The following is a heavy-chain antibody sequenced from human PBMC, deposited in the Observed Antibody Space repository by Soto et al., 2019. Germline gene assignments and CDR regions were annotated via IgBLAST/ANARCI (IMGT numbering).Heavy chain of an antibody. CDR2: IYYSGAT. Sequence: QVQLQESGPGLVRPSETLSLTCNVSGGSVSSRSYYWSWIRQSPGKGLEWIGYIYYSGATNYNPSLKSRVTISADTSPNTLSLRLSSVTAADTAIYYCARDRGHGYYTGFDSWGQGIPVTVSS. CDR1: GGSVSSRSYY. CDR3: ARDRGHGYYTGFDS. V-gene: IGHV4-61*01. D-gene: IGHD1-26*01. J-gene: IGHJ4*01.